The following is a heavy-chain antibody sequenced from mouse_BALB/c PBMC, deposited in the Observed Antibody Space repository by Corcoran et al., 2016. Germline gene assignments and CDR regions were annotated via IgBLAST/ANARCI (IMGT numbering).Heavy chain of an antibody. Sequence: EVQLQQSGPELVKPVASVKMSCKASGYTFTSYVMHWVQQKPGQGLEWIGYIYPYNDDTKYNEEFKGKATLTSDKSSSTAYMELRSLTSEDSAVYYCAREVPGGYPFDYWGQGTTLTVSS. D-gene: IGHD2-2*01. V-gene: IGHV1S136*01. CDR2: IYPYNDDT. J-gene: IGHJ2*01. CDR3: AREVPGGYPFDY. CDR1: GYTFTSYV.